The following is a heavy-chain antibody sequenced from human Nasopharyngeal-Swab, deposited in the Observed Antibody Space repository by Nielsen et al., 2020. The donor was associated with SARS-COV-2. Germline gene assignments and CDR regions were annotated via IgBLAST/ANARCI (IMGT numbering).Heavy chain of an antibody. CDR3: ARGGPVAFDY. CDR1: LFTLTTYD. J-gene: IGHJ4*02. V-gene: IGHV1-8*01. D-gene: IGHD6-19*01. CDR2: MTPKTGYT. Sequence: ASVKVSCKASLFTLTTYDINWVRQASAQGPDWMGCMTPKTGYTGYAQKFQGRLTMTWNTSISTAYMDLSSLTSEDTAVYYCARGGPVAFDYWGQGSLVIVSS.